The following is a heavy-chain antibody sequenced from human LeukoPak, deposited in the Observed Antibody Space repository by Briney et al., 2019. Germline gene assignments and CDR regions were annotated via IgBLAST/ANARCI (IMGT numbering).Heavy chain of an antibody. V-gene: IGHV4-39*01. Sequence: SQTLSLTCSVSGGSISSSSYYWGWIRQPPGKGLEWIGSIYYSGSTYYNPSLKSRVTISVDTSKNQFSLKLSSVTAADTAVYYCARYSSGWYYFDYWGQGTLVTVSS. CDR2: IYYSGST. J-gene: IGHJ4*02. D-gene: IGHD6-19*01. CDR1: GGSISSSSYY. CDR3: ARYSSGWYYFDY.